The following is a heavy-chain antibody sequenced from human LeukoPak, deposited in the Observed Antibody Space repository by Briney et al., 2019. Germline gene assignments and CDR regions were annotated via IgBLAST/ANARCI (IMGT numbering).Heavy chain of an antibody. CDR2: INPSGGST. D-gene: IGHD3-10*01. CDR3: ARDDIDYGSGSYMDY. Sequence: ASVKVSCKASGYTFTSYYMHWVRQAPGQGLEWMGIINPSGGSTSYAQEFQGRVTMTRDTSTSTVYMELSSLRSEDAAVYYCARDDIDYGSGSYMDYWGQGTLVTVSS. V-gene: IGHV1-46*03. CDR1: GYTFTSYY. J-gene: IGHJ4*02.